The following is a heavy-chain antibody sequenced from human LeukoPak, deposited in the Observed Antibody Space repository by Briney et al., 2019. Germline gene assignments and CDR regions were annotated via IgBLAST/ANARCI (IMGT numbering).Heavy chain of an antibody. CDR2: IYYSGST. V-gene: IGHV4-61*01. Sequence: PSETLSLTCTVSGGSISSGSYYWSWIRQPPGKGLEWIGYIYYSGSTNYNPSLKSRVTISVDTSKNQFSLKLSSVTAADTAVYYCARVPTGYCTNGVCFPLNLYYYYGMDVWGQGTTVTVSS. D-gene: IGHD2-8*01. CDR3: ARVPTGYCTNGVCFPLNLYYYYGMDV. CDR1: GGSISSGSYY. J-gene: IGHJ6*02.